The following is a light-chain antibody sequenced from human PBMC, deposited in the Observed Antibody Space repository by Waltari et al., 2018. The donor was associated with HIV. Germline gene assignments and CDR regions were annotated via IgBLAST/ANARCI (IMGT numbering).Light chain of an antibody. V-gene: IGLV1-44*01. CDR3: AAWDDSLSGVV. CDR2: TNN. CDR1: SSNIGSNT. Sequence: QSVLTQPPSASGTPGQRVTISCSGSSSNIGSNTVNWYQQLPGAAPQLLIYTNNQRPSGVPDRFSGSKSGTSASLAISGLQSEDEAEYYCAAWDDSLSGVVFGGGTKLTVL. J-gene: IGLJ2*01.